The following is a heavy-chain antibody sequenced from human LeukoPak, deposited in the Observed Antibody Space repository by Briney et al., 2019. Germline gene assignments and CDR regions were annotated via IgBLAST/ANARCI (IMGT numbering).Heavy chain of an antibody. J-gene: IGHJ4*02. V-gene: IGHV4-59*08. CDR2: IYYSGTT. CDR3: ARHGSAVFDY. D-gene: IGHD6-13*01. Sequence: SETLCLTCTVSGGYISSDYWSWIRQSPGKGLEWIGYIYYSGTTSYNLYLKSRVTISVDTSKNQFSLKVTSVTAADTAVYYCARHGSAVFDYWGQGTLVSVSS. CDR1: GGYISSDY.